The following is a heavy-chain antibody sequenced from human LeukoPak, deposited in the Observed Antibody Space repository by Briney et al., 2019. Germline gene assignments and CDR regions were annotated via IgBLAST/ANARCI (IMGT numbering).Heavy chain of an antibody. V-gene: IGHV3-30*04. CDR1: GFTFSSYA. CDR2: ISYDGSNK. J-gene: IGHJ4*02. Sequence: GGSLRLSCAASGFTFSSYAMHWVRQAPGKGLEWVAVISYDGSNKYYADSVKGRFTISRDNSKNALYLQMNSLRAEDTAVYYCARAAMKYSSSWFHFDYWGQGTLVTVSS. CDR3: ARAAMKYSSSWFHFDY. D-gene: IGHD6-13*01.